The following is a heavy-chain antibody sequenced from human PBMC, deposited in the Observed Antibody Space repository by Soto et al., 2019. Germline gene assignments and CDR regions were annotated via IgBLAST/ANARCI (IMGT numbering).Heavy chain of an antibody. CDR2: IFSNDEK. CDR1: GVSLSKARMG. CDR3: SRAYSSIWYIRCMDV. D-gene: IGHD6-13*01. Sequence: AGPTLVNPTATLTLSCTVSGVSLSKARMGVSWFRQPPGKALEWLAHIFSNDEKSYSTSLKSRLTISKDTSKSQVVLTMTNMDPVDTATYYCSRAYSSIWYIRCMDVWGQVTTVTVSS. J-gene: IGHJ6*02. V-gene: IGHV2-26*01.